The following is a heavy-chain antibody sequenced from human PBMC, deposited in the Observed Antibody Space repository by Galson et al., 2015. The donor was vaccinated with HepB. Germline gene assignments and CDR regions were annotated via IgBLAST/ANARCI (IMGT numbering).Heavy chain of an antibody. V-gene: IGHV1-24*01. D-gene: IGHD3-22*01. CDR1: GYSLSDLS. CDR3: TTSGFEY. CDR2: YDREEGET. Sequence: SVKVSCKVSGYSLSDLSIHWVRQTPGQLEWMGGYDREEGETMYEQKFQGRVIMTEDTSTDTAHLQLNSLRSDDTAVYHCTTSGFEYWGQGTQVIVSS. J-gene: IGHJ4*02.